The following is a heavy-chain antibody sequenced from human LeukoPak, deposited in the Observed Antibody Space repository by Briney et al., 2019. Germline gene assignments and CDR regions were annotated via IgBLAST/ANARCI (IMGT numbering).Heavy chain of an antibody. CDR2: INCDGSDK. J-gene: IGHJ5*02. V-gene: IGHV3-30*02. CDR1: GFTFSSYG. Sequence: GGSLRLSCAASGFTFSSYGIHWVRQAPGKGLEWVAFINCDGSDKYYADSVKGRFTISRDNSKNTLYLQMNTLRADDTAVYYCARGDYIKDNSLDLWGQGTRVTVSS. D-gene: IGHD4-11*01. CDR3: ARGDYIKDNSLDL.